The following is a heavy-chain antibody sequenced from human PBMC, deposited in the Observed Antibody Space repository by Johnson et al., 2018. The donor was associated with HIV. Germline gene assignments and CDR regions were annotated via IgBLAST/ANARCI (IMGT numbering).Heavy chain of an antibody. D-gene: IGHD6-13*01. V-gene: IGHV3-7*03. CDR1: GFTFSSYW. CDR3: ARDSGIAAALDAFDI. Sequence: VQLVESGGGLVQPGGSLRLSCAASGFTFSSYWMSWVRQAPGKGLEWVANIKQDGSEKYYVDSVKGRFTISRDNPKNSLYLQMNSLSAEDTAVYYCARDSGIAAALDAFDIWGQGTMVTVSS. CDR2: IKQDGSEK. J-gene: IGHJ3*02.